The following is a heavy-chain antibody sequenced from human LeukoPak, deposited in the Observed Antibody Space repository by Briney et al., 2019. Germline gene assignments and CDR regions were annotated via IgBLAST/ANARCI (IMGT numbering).Heavy chain of an antibody. J-gene: IGHJ5*02. CDR3: AKLDIAAAGTPNWFDP. D-gene: IGHD6-13*01. V-gene: IGHV3-23*01. CDR2: ISGSGGST. CDR1: GFTFSSYA. Sequence: GGSLRLSCAASGFTFSSYAMSWVRQAPGKGLEWVSAISGSGGSTYYADSVKGRFTISRDNSKNTLYLQMNSLRAEDTAVYYCAKLDIAAAGTPNWFDPWGQGTLVTVSS.